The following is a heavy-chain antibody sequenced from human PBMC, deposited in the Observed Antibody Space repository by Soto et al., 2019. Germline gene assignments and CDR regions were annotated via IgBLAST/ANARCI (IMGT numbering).Heavy chain of an antibody. J-gene: IGHJ6*01. CDR2: IYWDDAK. CDR1: GFSLTSSEVG. Sequence: SVPTLVNPTKTLTLTCNFSGFSLTSSEVGLAWIRQPPGKALEWLALIYWDDAKRYTPSLKTRLTITKDTSKNQVVLTMTNVDPVDTATYFCAHGTNGFPWSPFVAWGQGT. D-gene: IGHD2-8*01. CDR3: AHGTNGFPWSPFVA. V-gene: IGHV2-5*02.